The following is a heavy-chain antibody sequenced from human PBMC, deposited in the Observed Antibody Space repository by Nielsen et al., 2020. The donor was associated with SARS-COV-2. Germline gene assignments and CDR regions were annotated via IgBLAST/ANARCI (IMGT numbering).Heavy chain of an antibody. Sequence: GESLKISCAASGFTFSSYAMHWVRQAPGKGLEWVAVIWYDGSNKYYADSVKGRFTISRDNSKNTLYLQMNSLRAEDTAVYYCARGIVVVPAAPGYWGQGTLVTVSS. V-gene: IGHV3-33*08. CDR1: GFTFSSYA. CDR3: ARGIVVVPAAPGY. D-gene: IGHD2-2*01. J-gene: IGHJ4*02. CDR2: IWYDGSNK.